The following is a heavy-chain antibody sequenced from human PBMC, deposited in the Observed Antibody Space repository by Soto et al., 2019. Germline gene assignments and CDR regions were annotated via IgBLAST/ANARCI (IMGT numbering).Heavy chain of an antibody. Sequence: SATLSLTCTVSGGSISSGGYYWSWIRQHPGKGLEWIGYIYYSGSTYYNPSLKSRVTISVDTSKNQFSLKLSSVTAADTAVYYCAREGTGTTRRYFQHWGQGTLVTVSS. CDR2: IYYSGST. V-gene: IGHV4-31*03. J-gene: IGHJ1*01. D-gene: IGHD1-7*01. CDR1: GGSISSGGYY. CDR3: AREGTGTTRRYFQH.